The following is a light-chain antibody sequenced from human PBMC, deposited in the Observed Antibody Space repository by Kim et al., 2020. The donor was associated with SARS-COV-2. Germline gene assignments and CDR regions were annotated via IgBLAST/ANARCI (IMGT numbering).Light chain of an antibody. CDR1: QRISSW. Sequence: GDRVTITCRASQRISSWLAWYQQKPGKAPKLLIYDASSLESGVPSRFSGSGSGTEFTLTISSLQPDDFATYYCQQYNSYPVTFGPGTQV. V-gene: IGKV1-5*01. CDR3: QQYNSYPVT. CDR2: DAS. J-gene: IGKJ3*01.